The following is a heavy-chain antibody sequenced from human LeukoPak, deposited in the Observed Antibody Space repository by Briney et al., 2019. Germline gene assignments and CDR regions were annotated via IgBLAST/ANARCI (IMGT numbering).Heavy chain of an antibody. D-gene: IGHD3-10*01. Sequence: GGSLRLSCAASGFTFTTYAVSWVRQAPGKGLEWVSGISWNSGSIGYADSVKGRFTISRDNAKKSLYLQMNSLRAEDTAVYYCATSYGSGSYYDHYYYGMDVWGQGTTVTVSS. CDR3: ATSYGSGSYYDHYYYGMDV. CDR1: GFTFTTYA. J-gene: IGHJ6*02. CDR2: ISWNSGSI. V-gene: IGHV3-20*04.